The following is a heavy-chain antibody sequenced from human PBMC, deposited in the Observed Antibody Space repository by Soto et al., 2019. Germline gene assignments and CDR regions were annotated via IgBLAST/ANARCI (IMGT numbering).Heavy chain of an antibody. Sequence: PSETLSLTCTVSGGSISSYYWSWIRQPPGKGLEWIGYIYYSGSTNYNPSLKSRVTISVDTSKNQFSLKLSSVTAADTAVYYCARGGPSPSIVDYWGQGTLVTVSS. D-gene: IGHD6-6*01. J-gene: IGHJ4*02. CDR3: ARGGPSPSIVDY. V-gene: IGHV4-59*01. CDR2: IYYSGST. CDR1: GGSISSYY.